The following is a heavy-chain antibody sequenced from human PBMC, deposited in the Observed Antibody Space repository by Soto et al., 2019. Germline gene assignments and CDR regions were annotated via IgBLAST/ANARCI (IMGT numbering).Heavy chain of an antibody. D-gene: IGHD2-2*01. CDR2: IDPSDSYT. CDR1: GYSFTSYW. J-gene: IGHJ6*02. Sequence: PGESLKISCKGSGYSFTSYWISWVRQMPGKGLEWMGRIDPSDSYTNYSPSFQGHVTISADKSISTAYLQWSSLKASDTAMYYCARSVPAAMGLHYYYGMDVWGQGTTVNVSS. CDR3: ARSVPAAMGLHYYYGMDV. V-gene: IGHV5-10-1*01.